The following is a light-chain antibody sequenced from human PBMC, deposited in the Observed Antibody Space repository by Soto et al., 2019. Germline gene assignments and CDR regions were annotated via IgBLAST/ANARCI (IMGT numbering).Light chain of an antibody. CDR3: QQYNSFPWT. CDR1: RGIGRG. Sequence: DIQMTQSPSTLSASEGDRVTITCGASRGIGRGLAWYQQKPGKAPKLLIYDASSLESGVPSRFSGSGSGTEFTLTISSLQPGDFATYYCQQYNSFPWTFGQGTKVEIK. CDR2: DAS. J-gene: IGKJ1*01. V-gene: IGKV1-5*01.